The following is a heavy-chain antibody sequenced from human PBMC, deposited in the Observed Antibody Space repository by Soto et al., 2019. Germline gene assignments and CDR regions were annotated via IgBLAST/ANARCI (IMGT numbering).Heavy chain of an antibody. V-gene: IGHV3-30-3*01. CDR1: GFAFSSYA. Sequence: VQLEESGGAVVQPGRSLRLSCAASGFAFSSYAMQWVRQAPGKGLEWVAGISYDGSNKHYADSVKGRYTISRDNSKTTLVLQMNSLSTEDTAVYYCVRDYNDGIGRYDYWGQGTPVTVSS. CDR2: ISYDGSNK. J-gene: IGHJ4*02. CDR3: VRDYNDGIGRYDY. D-gene: IGHD1-1*01.